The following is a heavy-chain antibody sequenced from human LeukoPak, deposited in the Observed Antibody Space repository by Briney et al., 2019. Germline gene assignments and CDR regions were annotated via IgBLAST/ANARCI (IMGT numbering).Heavy chain of an antibody. CDR2: INPNSGGT. CDR3: ARIERYNWFDP. CDR1: GYTFTGYY. Sequence: EGSVTDSCKSSGYTFTGYYMHWVRQAPGQGLEWMGWINPNSGGTNYAQKFQGRVTMTRDTSISTAYMELSRLRSDDTAVYYCARIERYNWFDPWGHGELCSVSS. V-gene: IGHV1-2*02. J-gene: IGHJ5*02.